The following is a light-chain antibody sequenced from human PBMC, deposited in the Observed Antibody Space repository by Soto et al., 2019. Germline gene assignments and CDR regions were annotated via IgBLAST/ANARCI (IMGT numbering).Light chain of an antibody. CDR2: GAS. V-gene: IGKV3-15*01. Sequence: EIVMTQSPVTLSVSPGERATLSCRASQNVLSNLAWYQQKPGQSPRLLIYGASARATGIPARFSGSGSGTECTLTISSLQSEDFALYYCQQYNNWPITFGQGTRLEIK. CDR3: QQYNNWPIT. J-gene: IGKJ5*01. CDR1: QNVLSN.